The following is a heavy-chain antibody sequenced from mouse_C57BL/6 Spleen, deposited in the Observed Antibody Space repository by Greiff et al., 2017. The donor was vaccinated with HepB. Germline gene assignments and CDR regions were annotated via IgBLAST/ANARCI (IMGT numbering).Heavy chain of an antibody. CDR2: IDPSDSYT. CDR3: ARKGLGRGFAY. CDR1: GYTFTSYW. D-gene: IGHD4-1*01. V-gene: IGHV1-50*01. J-gene: IGHJ3*01. Sequence: QVQLQQPGAELVKPGASVKLSCKASGYTFTSYWMQWVKQRPGQGLEWIGEIDPSDSYTNYNQKFKGKATLTVDTSSSTAYMQLSSLTSEDSAVYYCARKGLGRGFAYWGQGTLVTVSA.